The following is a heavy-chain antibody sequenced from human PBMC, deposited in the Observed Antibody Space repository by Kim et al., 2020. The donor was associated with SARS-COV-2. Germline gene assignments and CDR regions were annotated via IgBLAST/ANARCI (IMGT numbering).Heavy chain of an antibody. V-gene: IGHV1-69*01. CDR3: ARDRPGDSSGWYGVYFDY. D-gene: IGHD6-19*01. Sequence: QGRVTITADESTSTAYMELSSLRSEDTAVYYCARDRPGDSSGWYGVYFDYWGQGTLVTVSS. J-gene: IGHJ4*02.